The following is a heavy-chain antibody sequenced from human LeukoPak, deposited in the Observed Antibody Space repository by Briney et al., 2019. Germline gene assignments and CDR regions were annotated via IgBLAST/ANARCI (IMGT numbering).Heavy chain of an antibody. V-gene: IGHV3-9*01. CDR3: AKDIVLSSSGRGAFDI. D-gene: IGHD6-19*01. Sequence: PGRSLRLSCAASGFTFDDYAMCWVRQAPGKGLEWVSSISWNSGSIGYADSVKGRFTISRDNAKNSLYLQMNSLRAEGTALYYCAKDIVLSSSGRGAFDIWGQGTMVTVSS. J-gene: IGHJ3*02. CDR1: GFTFDDYA. CDR2: ISWNSGSI.